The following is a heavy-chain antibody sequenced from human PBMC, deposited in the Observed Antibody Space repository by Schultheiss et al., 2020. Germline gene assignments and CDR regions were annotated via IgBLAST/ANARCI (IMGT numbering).Heavy chain of an antibody. D-gene: IGHD4-17*01. CDR1: GASITADYWG. Sequence: TLSLTCTVSGASITADYWGWIRQPPGTALGWLALICWDDDKRYSPSLKSKINITKDTSKDQVVLIMTNMDPVDTATSYCAHSNDYGDPGRFDNWGQGTLVTVSS. V-gene: IGHV2-5*02. J-gene: IGHJ4*02. CDR2: ICWDDDK. CDR3: AHSNDYGDPGRFDN.